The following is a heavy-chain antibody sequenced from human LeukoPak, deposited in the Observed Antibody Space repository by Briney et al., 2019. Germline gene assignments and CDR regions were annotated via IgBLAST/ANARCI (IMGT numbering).Heavy chain of an antibody. Sequence: GGSLRLSCAASGFTFSSYSMNWVRQAPGKGLEWVSYISGSSSTIHYADSVQGRFTMSRDNAKNSLYLQMNSLRAEDTAVYYCASVYPRMVAYAYWGQGTLVTV. J-gene: IGHJ4*02. CDR1: GFTFSSYS. CDR2: ISGSSSTI. V-gene: IGHV3-48*04. D-gene: IGHD2-8*02. CDR3: ASVYPRMVAYAY.